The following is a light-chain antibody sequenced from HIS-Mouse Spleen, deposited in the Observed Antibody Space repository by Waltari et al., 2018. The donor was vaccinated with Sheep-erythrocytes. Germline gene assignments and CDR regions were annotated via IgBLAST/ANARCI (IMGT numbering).Light chain of an antibody. CDR2: DVS. V-gene: IGLV2-11*01. Sequence: QSALTQPRSVSGSPGQSVTLSCTGPSRDFGGYNYVSWYQQHPGKAPKLMIYDVSKRPSGVPDRFSGSKSGNTASLTISGLQAEDEADYYCCSYAGSYNHVFATGTKVTVL. J-gene: IGLJ1*01. CDR1: SRDFGGYNY. CDR3: CSYAGSYNHV.